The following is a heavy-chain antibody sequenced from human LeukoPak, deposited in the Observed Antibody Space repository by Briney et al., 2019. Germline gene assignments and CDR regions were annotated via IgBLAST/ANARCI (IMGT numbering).Heavy chain of an antibody. D-gene: IGHD3-10*01. V-gene: IGHV4-34*01. CDR3: ARETYYYGSNDY. CDR2: INHSGSI. J-gene: IGHJ4*02. Sequence: SETLSLTCAVYGGSFSGYYWSWIRQPPGKGLEWIGEINHSGSINYNPSLKSRVTISVDTSKNQFSLKLSSVTAADTAVYYCARETYYYGSNDYWGQGTLVTVSS. CDR1: GGSFSGYY.